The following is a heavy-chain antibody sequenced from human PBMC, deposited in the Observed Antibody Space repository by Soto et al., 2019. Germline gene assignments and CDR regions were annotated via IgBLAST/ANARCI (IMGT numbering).Heavy chain of an antibody. Sequence: SETLSLTCTVSGGSISSYYWSWIRQPPGKGLEWIGYIYYSGSTNYNPSLKSRVTISVDTSKNQFSLKLSSVTAADTAVYYCARLTAVAGTGVDYWGQGTLVTVSS. D-gene: IGHD6-19*01. J-gene: IGHJ4*02. CDR1: GGSISSYY. V-gene: IGHV4-59*08. CDR3: ARLTAVAGTGVDY. CDR2: IYYSGST.